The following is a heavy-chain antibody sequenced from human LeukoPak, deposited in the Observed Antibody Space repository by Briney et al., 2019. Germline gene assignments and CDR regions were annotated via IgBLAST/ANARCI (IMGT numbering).Heavy chain of an antibody. CDR2: ISGSGGST. V-gene: IGHV3-23*01. CDR3: AKVLGYDSSGYYYPALDI. Sequence: GGSLRLSCAASGFTFSSYAMSWVCQAPGKGLEWVSAISGSGGSTYYADSVKGRFTISRDNSKNTLYLQMNSLRAEDTAVYYCAKVLGYDSSGYYYPALDIWGQGTMVTVSS. D-gene: IGHD3-22*01. J-gene: IGHJ3*02. CDR1: GFTFSSYA.